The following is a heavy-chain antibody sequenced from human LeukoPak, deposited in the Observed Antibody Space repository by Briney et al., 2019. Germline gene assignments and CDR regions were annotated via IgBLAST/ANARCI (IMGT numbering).Heavy chain of an antibody. J-gene: IGHJ4*02. Sequence: PGGSLRLSCSASGFTFSSPWMHWVRHAPGKGLMWVSRINADGSTINYADSVGGRFTISRDNAKNTLYLQMNSLRAEDTAVYFCARGFLRRGSPVDFWGQGTPVTVTS. CDR1: GFTFSSPW. CDR2: INADGSTI. V-gene: IGHV3-74*01. D-gene: IGHD2/OR15-2a*01. CDR3: ARGFLRRGSPVDF.